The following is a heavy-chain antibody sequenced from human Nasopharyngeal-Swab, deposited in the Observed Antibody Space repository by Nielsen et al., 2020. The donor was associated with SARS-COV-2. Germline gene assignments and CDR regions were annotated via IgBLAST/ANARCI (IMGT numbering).Heavy chain of an antibody. V-gene: IGHV7-4-1*02. Sequence: WGRQATGQGLEWMGWIKTNTENQTYAQGFTGRFVFSLDTSVSKAYLQISSLKAEDTALYYCARGHDTSDYWGQGTLVTVSS. J-gene: IGHJ4*02. D-gene: IGHD3-22*01. CDR3: ARGHDTSDY. CDR2: IKTNTENQ.